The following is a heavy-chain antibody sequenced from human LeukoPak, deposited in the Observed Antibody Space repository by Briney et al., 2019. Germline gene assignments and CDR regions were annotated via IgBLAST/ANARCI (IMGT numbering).Heavy chain of an antibody. Sequence: ASVNVSCKASGYIFTSYGISWVRQAPGQGLEWMGWISTNKGNTNYAQRLKGRVTITTDTTTSTAYMELRSLRSDDTAIYYCVRDIQWRFDPWGQGTLVTVSS. D-gene: IGHD2-8*01. CDR2: ISTNKGNT. V-gene: IGHV1-18*01. J-gene: IGHJ5*02. CDR1: GYIFTSYG. CDR3: VRDIQWRFDP.